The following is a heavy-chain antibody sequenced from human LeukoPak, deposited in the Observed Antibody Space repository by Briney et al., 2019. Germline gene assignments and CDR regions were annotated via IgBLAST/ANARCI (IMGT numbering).Heavy chain of an antibody. V-gene: IGHV4-61*01. CDR2: IYYSGST. J-gene: IGHJ3*02. CDR3: ARQFDSYGYAFDM. CDR1: GGSVNTGSYY. D-gene: IGHD5-18*01. Sequence: PSETLSLTCTVSGGSVNTGSYYWNWIRQPPGEGLEWIGFIYYSGSTSYNPSLKSRVTISVDTSKNQFSLNLSSVTAADTAVYFCARQFDSYGYAFDMWGQGTMVTVSS.